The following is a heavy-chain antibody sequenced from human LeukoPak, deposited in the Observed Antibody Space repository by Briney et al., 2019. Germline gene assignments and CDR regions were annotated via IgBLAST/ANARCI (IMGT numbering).Heavy chain of an antibody. V-gene: IGHV5-51*01. CDR3: ARVSRYSGYEGDAFDI. CDR2: IYPGDSDT. Sequence: GESLQISCKGSGYSFTSYRIGWVRQMPGKGLEWMGIIYPGDSDTRYSPSFQGQVTISADKSISTAYLQWSSLKASDTAMYYCARVSRYSGYEGDAFDIWGQGTKVTVSS. D-gene: IGHD5-12*01. CDR1: GYSFTSYR. J-gene: IGHJ3*02.